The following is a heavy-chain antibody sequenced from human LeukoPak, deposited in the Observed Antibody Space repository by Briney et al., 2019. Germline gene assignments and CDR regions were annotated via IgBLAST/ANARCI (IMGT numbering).Heavy chain of an antibody. CDR1: GFTFSSYT. V-gene: IGHV3-30-3*01. Sequence: PGGSLRLSCAASGFTFSSYTKHWVRQPPGKGLEWVAVISFDGSNKYYADSVKGRFTISRDNSKNTLYLQMNSLRAEDTAVYYCAKGKGSYSSGWLNWFDPWGQGTLVTVSS. CDR2: ISFDGSNK. CDR3: AKGKGSYSSGWLNWFDP. D-gene: IGHD6-19*01. J-gene: IGHJ5*02.